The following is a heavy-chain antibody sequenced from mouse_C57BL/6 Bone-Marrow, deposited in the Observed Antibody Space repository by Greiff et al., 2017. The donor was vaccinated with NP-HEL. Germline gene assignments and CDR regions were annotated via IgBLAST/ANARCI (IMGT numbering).Heavy chain of an antibody. J-gene: IGHJ4*01. CDR1: GYTFTSYW. V-gene: IGHV1-64*01. CDR2: IHPNSGST. Sequence: VQLQQSGAELVKPGASVKLSCKASGYTFTSYWMHWVKQRPGQGLEWIGMIHPNSGSTNYNEKFKSKATLTVDKSSSTAYMQLSSLTSEDSAVYYCALYDYGRDMDYWGQGTSVTVSS. CDR3: ALYDYGRDMDY. D-gene: IGHD2-4*01.